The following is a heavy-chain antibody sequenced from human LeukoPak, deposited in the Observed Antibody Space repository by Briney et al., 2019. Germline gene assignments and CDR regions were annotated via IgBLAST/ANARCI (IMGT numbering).Heavy chain of an antibody. CDR3: ASGGYDNNWFDP. J-gene: IGHJ5*02. CDR2: INHSGST. V-gene: IGHV4-34*01. D-gene: IGHD2-2*01. CDR1: GGSFSGYY. Sequence: SETLSLACAVYGGSFSGYYWSWIRQPPGKGLEWIGEINHSGSTNYNPSLKSRVTISVDTSKNQFSLKLSSVTAADTAVYYCASGGYDNNWFDPWGQGTLVTVSS.